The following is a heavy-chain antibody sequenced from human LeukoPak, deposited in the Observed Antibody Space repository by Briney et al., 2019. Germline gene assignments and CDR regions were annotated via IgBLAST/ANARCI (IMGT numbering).Heavy chain of an antibody. D-gene: IGHD6-19*01. V-gene: IGHV1-69*05. CDR2: IIPIFHTP. Sequence: GASVKVSCKASGGTFSSYGISWVRQAPGQGLEWMGGIIPIFHTPHYAQKFQGKVTITTDESANTAFMELSSLRSEDTAVYYCARDGYSSGWSIQNGMDVWGQGTTVTVSS. CDR3: ARDGYSSGWSIQNGMDV. J-gene: IGHJ6*02. CDR1: GGTFSSYG.